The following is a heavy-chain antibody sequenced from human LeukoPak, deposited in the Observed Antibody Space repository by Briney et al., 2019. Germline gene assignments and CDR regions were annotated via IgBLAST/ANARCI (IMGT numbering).Heavy chain of an antibody. CDR2: IGSDGGGI. V-gene: IGHV3-23*01. CDR1: GFNSRSPA. D-gene: IGHD6-13*01. J-gene: IGHJ4*02. Sequence: GGSPRLSCAASGFNSRSPAMSSGRHAPGKGLEWVSIIGSDGGGIQYADSVKGRFIISRDNSKTTLYLQLNSLRVEDTAMYFCAKGSLIAPPGTRYFDYWGQGALVSVSS. CDR3: AKGSLIAPPGTRYFDY.